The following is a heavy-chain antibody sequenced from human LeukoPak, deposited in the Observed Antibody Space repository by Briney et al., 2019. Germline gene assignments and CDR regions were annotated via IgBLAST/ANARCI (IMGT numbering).Heavy chain of an antibody. D-gene: IGHD2-15*01. CDR1: GGSISSRSYY. CDR3: ASFYCSGGSCYQYYYYYYMDV. V-gene: IGHV4-39*01. J-gene: IGHJ6*03. Sequence: SETLSLTCTVSGGSISSRSYYWGWIRQPPGKGLEWIGIIYYSGSTYSNPSLRSRVTISVDTSKNQFSLKLSSVTAADTAVYYCASFYCSGGSCYQYYYYYYMDVWGKGTTVTISS. CDR2: IYYSGST.